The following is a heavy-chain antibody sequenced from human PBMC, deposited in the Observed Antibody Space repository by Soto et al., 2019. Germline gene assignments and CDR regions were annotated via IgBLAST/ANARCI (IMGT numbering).Heavy chain of an antibody. CDR3: ARVVHYYGSGSYYGPYFDY. J-gene: IGHJ4*02. V-gene: IGHV3-11*05. CDR2: ISSSSSYT. Sequence: QVQLVESGGGLVKPGGSLRLSCAASGFTFSDYYMSWIRQAPGKWLEWVSYISSSSSYTNYADSVKGRFTISRDNAKNSLYLHMNSLRAENTAVYYCARVVHYYGSGSYYGPYFDYWGQGTLVTVSS. CDR1: GFTFSDYY. D-gene: IGHD3-10*01.